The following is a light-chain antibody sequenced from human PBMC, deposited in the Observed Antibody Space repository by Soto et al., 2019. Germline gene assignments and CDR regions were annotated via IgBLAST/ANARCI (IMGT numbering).Light chain of an antibody. Sequence: DIQMTQSPSSLSASVGDRVTITCRASQGIRNDVGWYQQKPGKAPKRLIYAASTLQGGVPSRFSGSGFGTEFTLTISSLQPEDFATYSGLQHHDFSWTFGQGTKVEIK. V-gene: IGKV1-17*01. CDR2: AAS. CDR1: QGIRND. CDR3: LQHHDFSWT. J-gene: IGKJ1*01.